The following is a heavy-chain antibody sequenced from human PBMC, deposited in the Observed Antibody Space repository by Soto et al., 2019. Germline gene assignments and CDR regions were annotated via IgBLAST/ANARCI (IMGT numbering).Heavy chain of an antibody. CDR2: IYYSGST. Sequence: SETLSLTCTVSGGSISSYYWSWIRQPPGKGLEWIGYIYYSGSTNYNPSLKSRVTISVDTSKNQFSLKLSSVTAADTAVYYCVRESPQVVPAAIGWFAPWGQGTLVTVDS. D-gene: IGHD2-2*02. V-gene: IGHV4-59*01. J-gene: IGHJ5*02. CDR3: VRESPQVVPAAIGWFAP. CDR1: GGSISSYY.